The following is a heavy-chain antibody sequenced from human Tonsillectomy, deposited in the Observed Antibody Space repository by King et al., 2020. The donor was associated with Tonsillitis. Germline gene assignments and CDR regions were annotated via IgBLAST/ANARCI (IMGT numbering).Heavy chain of an antibody. D-gene: IGHD1-1*01. CDR3: ARGHRERGGAFDI. V-gene: IGHV3-11*01. Sequence: VQLVESGGGLVKPGGSLRLSCAASGFTFSDSYMSWIRQAPGKGLECVSYISSSGNSIYYADSVKGRFTISRDNAKNSLYLQMTSLRAEDTAIYYCARGHRERGGAFDIWGQGTVVTVSS. CDR1: GFTFSDSY. J-gene: IGHJ3*02. CDR2: ISSSGNSI.